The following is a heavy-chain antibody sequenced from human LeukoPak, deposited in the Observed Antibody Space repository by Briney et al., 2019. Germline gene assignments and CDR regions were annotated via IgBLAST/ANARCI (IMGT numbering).Heavy chain of an antibody. CDR1: GFTFSSYA. CDR3: AKVATIFGVVIIASGYYFDY. J-gene: IGHJ4*02. V-gene: IGHV3-23*01. Sequence: GGSLRLSCAASGFTFSSYAMSWVRQAPGKGLEWVSAISGSGGSTYYADSVKGRFTISRDNSKNTLYLQMNSLRAEDTAVYYCAKVATIFGVVIIASGYYFDYWGQGTLATVSS. D-gene: IGHD3-3*01. CDR2: ISGSGGST.